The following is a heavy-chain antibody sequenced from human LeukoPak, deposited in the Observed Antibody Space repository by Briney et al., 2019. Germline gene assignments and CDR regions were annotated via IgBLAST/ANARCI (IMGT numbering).Heavy chain of an antibody. V-gene: IGHV1-46*01. CDR1: GYTFTSYY. CDR3: ARDPGNNWFDP. J-gene: IGHJ5*02. Sequence: ASLKLSCKASGYTFTSYYMHWVRQAPGQGLEWMGIINPSGGSTSYAQKFQGRVTMTRDTSTSTVYMELSRLRSEDTAVYYCARDPGNNWFDPWGQGTLVTVSS. CDR2: INPSGGST.